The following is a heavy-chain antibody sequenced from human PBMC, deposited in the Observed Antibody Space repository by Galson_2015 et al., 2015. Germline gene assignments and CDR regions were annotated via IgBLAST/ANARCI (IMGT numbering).Heavy chain of an antibody. CDR3: AREGYADAALVPPFDA. CDR1: GGTFRTYS. D-gene: IGHD5-18*01. CDR2: IIPLFGTA. Sequence: SVKVSCKASGGTFRTYSFSWVRQAPGQGLEWMGGIIPLFGTAKYAQKFQGRLTITADESTSTVYMELSSLRSEDTAVYYCAREGYADAALVPPFDAWGQGPLLTVPS. V-gene: IGHV1-69*13. J-gene: IGHJ5*02.